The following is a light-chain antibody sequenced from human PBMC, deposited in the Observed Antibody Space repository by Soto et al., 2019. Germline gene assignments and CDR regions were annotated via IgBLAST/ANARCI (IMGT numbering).Light chain of an antibody. Sequence: NVLTQSPGTLSLSPGERATLSCRASQSVSNNYLAWYQQKPGQAPGLLIYGASNRATGIPDRFSGSGSGTDFTLTISRLEPEDFAVYYCQQYGSSGTFGQGTKVDIK. CDR2: GAS. J-gene: IGKJ1*01. V-gene: IGKV3-20*01. CDR1: QSVSNNY. CDR3: QQYGSSGT.